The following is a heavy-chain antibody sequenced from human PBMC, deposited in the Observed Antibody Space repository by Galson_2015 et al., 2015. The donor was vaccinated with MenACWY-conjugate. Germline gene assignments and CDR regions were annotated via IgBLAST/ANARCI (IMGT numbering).Heavy chain of an antibody. CDR1: GYTFSSYG. CDR2: ISSYNGYT. D-gene: IGHD6-13*01. CDR3: AREGAAGTWIKYDY. Sequence: SVKVSCKASGYTFSSYGFSWVRQAPGQGLEWMGWISSYNGYTNYAQKFQGRVTMTSDTSTSTAYMELRSLTSDDTATYYCAREGAAGTWIKYDYWGQGTLVTVSS. J-gene: IGHJ4*02. V-gene: IGHV1-18*01.